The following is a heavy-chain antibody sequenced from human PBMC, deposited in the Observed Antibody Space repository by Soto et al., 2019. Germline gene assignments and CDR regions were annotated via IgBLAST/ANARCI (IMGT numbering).Heavy chain of an antibody. CDR1: GFTFSSHS. CDR2: ISSSSSTI. V-gene: IGHV3-48*01. CDR3: ARDLRYYYDSSGYRDAFDI. D-gene: IGHD3-22*01. Sequence: GGSLRLSCAASGFTFSSHSMNWVRQAPGKGLEWVSYISSSSSTIYYADSVKGRFTISRDNAKNSLYLQMNSLRAEDTAVYYCARDLRYYYDSSGYRDAFDIWGQGTMVTVSS. J-gene: IGHJ3*02.